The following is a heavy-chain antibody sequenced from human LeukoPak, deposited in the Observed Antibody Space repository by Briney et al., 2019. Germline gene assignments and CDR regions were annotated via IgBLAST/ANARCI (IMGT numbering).Heavy chain of an antibody. Sequence: PGGSLRLSCAASGFTFSSYSMNWVRQAPGKGLEWVSYISSSSSTIYYADSVKGRFTISRDNAKDSLYLQMNSLRDEDTAVYYCATWQGDSSGYYVEYFQHWGQGTLGTVSS. J-gene: IGHJ1*01. CDR2: ISSSSSTI. CDR1: GFTFSSYS. CDR3: ATWQGDSSGYYVEYFQH. V-gene: IGHV3-48*02. D-gene: IGHD3-22*01.